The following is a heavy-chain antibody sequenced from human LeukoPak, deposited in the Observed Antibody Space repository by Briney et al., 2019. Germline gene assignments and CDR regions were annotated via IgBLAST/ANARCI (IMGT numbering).Heavy chain of an antibody. V-gene: IGHV1-18*01. Sequence: ASVKVSCKASGYTFTSYGISWVRQAPGQGLERMGWISAYNGNTNYAQKLQGRVTMTTDTSTSTAYMELRSLRSDDTAVYYCARDRGCSSTSCYISRPERLFDYWGQGTLVTVSS. D-gene: IGHD2-2*02. J-gene: IGHJ4*02. CDR3: ARDRGCSSTSCYISRPERLFDY. CDR2: ISAYNGNT. CDR1: GYTFTSYG.